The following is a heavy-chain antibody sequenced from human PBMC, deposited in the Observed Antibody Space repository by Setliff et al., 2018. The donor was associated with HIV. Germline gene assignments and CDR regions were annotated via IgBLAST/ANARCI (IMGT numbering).Heavy chain of an antibody. Sequence: SETLSLTCTVSGGSISNRYWSWIRQPPGKELEWVGSISYSGNTDQNPSLKSRVTISVDTSKNQFSLKLSSVTAADTAVYYCARGLWFGDLWAPFGAFDIWGQGTMVTVSS. CDR2: ISYSGNT. J-gene: IGHJ3*02. CDR1: GGSISNRY. CDR3: ARGLWFGDLWAPFGAFDI. D-gene: IGHD3-10*01. V-gene: IGHV4-59*11.